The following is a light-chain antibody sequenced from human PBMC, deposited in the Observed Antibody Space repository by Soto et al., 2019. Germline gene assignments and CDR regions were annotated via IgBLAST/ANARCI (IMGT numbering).Light chain of an antibody. CDR2: RAS. Sequence: TQFPATVAVSNKKGATLSCRADQSVDSLLAWYQQRPGQAPRLLIYRASTRAAGIPDRFSGSGSGTEFTLTISSLQSEDFAAYYCQQYNKWPITFGQGTRLAIK. CDR1: QSVDSL. J-gene: IGKJ5*01. V-gene: IGKV3-15*01. CDR3: QQYNKWPIT.